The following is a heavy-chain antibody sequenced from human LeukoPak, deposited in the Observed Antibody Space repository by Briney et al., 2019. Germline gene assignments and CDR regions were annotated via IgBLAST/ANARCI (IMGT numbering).Heavy chain of an antibody. CDR1: GYSISSGYY. Sequence: SETLSLTCTVSGYSISSGYYWGWIRQPPGKGLEWIGSIYHSGSTNYNPSLKSRVTISVDTSKNQFSLKLSSVTAADTAVYYCARVYYSNSYDYWYFDLWGRGTLVTVSS. D-gene: IGHD6-13*01. V-gene: IGHV4-38-2*02. J-gene: IGHJ2*01. CDR2: IYHSGST. CDR3: ARVYYSNSYDYWYFDL.